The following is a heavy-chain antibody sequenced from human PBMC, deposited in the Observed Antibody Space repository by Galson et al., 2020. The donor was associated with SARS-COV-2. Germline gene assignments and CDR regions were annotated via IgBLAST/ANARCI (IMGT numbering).Heavy chain of an antibody. CDR3: TRGGGSSLDGFDI. D-gene: IGHD1-26*01. V-gene: IGHV3-74*01. CDR1: GFTFSSHW. Sequence: GGSLRLSCAASGFTFSSHWMHWVRQVPGRGLVWVSSIRNDGFSTNYADSVKGRFTISRDNGKNTLYLEMNSLTGDDTAVYYCTRGGGSSLDGFDIWGQGTMVTVSS. CDR2: IRNDGFST. J-gene: IGHJ3*02.